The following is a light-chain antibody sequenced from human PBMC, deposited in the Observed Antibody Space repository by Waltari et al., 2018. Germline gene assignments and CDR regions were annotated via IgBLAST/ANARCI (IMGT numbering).Light chain of an antibody. CDR3: QTWGMNSQV. CDR2: VNSDASR. J-gene: IGLJ3*02. Sequence: QLVLTQSPSASASLGASVKLTCTLTGEYSAYAIAWHQQQPEKGPRYLMNVNSDASRDKADGSPERFSGSSAGAGRYLIIARRQSDEEADYFCQTWGMNSQVFGGGTRLSVL. V-gene: IGLV4-69*01. CDR1: GEYSAYA.